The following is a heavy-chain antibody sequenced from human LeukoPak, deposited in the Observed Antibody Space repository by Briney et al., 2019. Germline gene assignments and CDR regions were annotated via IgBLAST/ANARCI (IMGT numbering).Heavy chain of an antibody. V-gene: IGHV3-23*01. CDR2: NSGSGGRT. D-gene: IGHD3-22*01. Sequence: GRSQRLSCAAAGFTFSSYSMSWVSQEPSKGLELVSGNSGSGGRTNDADSVKSRFTTSRDNSKKTIYLQMISRRDEDTAVYYCAKDQVWRVVASFDYWGQGTLVTVSS. CDR1: GFTFSSYS. J-gene: IGHJ4*02. CDR3: AKDQVWRVVASFDY.